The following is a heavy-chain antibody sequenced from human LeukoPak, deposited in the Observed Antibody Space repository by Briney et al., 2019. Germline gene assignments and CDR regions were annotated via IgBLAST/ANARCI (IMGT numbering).Heavy chain of an antibody. CDR3: VKRDPLGTYFDS. CDR2: ISWNSGSI. J-gene: IGHJ4*02. Sequence: PGGSLRLSCAVSGLTFGEYALHWFRQTPGKGLEWVSGISWNSGSIGYADSVKGRFTISRDNSKNSLYLQMNSLRPEDTALYYCVKRDPLGTYFDSWGQGTLVTVSS. D-gene: IGHD3-10*01. CDR1: GLTFGEYA. V-gene: IGHV3-9*01.